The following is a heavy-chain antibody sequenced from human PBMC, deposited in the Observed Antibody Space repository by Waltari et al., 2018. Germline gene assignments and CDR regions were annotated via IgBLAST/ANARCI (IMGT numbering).Heavy chain of an antibody. CDR2: ITSDGSGT. Sequence: EVQLVESGGGLVQPGGSLRVSCTAYGFTFSSYWNTWVRQVPVKGLVCVSRITSDGSGTSYADSAKGRFTISRDNAKNTLFLQMNSLRGEDTAVYYCASGNSHAFDLWGQGTMVTVSS. CDR1: GFTFSSYW. J-gene: IGHJ3*01. D-gene: IGHD1-7*01. V-gene: IGHV3-74*01. CDR3: ASGNSHAFDL.